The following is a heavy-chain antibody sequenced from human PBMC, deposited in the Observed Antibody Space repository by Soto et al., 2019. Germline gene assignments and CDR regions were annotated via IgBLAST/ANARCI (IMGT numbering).Heavy chain of an antibody. V-gene: IGHV1-18*01. CDR3: ARGDYSNYVDY. CDR1: GYIYTNYG. J-gene: IGHJ4*02. Sequence: QVQLMQSGTELKEPGASVKVSCKTSGYIYTNYGINWVRQAPGQGLEWMGWISGYNGDTSYAQNVQGRATMTTDTSTSTAYIELRNLRSDDTAVYYCARGDYSNYVDYWGQGTLVTVSS. D-gene: IGHD4-4*01. CDR2: ISGYNGDT.